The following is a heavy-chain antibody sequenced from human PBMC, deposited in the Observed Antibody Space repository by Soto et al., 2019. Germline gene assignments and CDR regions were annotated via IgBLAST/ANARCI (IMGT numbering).Heavy chain of an antibody. CDR2: SNSDGSST. CDR1: GFTFSSYW. CDR3: TRVTSSWHPFDY. D-gene: IGHD6-13*01. J-gene: IGHJ4*02. V-gene: IGHV3-74*01. Sequence: EVQLVESGGGLVQPGGSLRLSCAASGFTFSSYWMHWVRQAPGQGLVWVSRSNSDGSSTTYADSVKGRFTISRDNAKNTLFLQMNSLRAEDTAVYYCTRVTSSWHPFDYWGQGILVTVSS.